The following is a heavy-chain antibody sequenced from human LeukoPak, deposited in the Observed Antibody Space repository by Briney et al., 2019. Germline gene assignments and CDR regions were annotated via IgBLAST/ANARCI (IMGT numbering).Heavy chain of an antibody. Sequence: GGSLRLSCAASGFTFSSYGMHWVRQAPGKGLEWVAVISYDGSNKHYADSVKGRFTISRDNSKNTLYLQMNSLRAEDTAVYYCAKDLVGATDYWGQGTLVTVSS. CDR1: GFTFSSYG. D-gene: IGHD1-26*01. CDR3: AKDLVGATDY. V-gene: IGHV3-30*18. J-gene: IGHJ4*02. CDR2: ISYDGSNK.